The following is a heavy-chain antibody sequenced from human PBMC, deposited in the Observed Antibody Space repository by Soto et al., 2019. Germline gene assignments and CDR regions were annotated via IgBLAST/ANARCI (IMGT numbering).Heavy chain of an antibody. V-gene: IGHV4-39*01. CDR3: ARRSTISRGFDY. CDR1: GGSIISNNHY. J-gene: IGHJ4*02. Sequence: QLQLRESGPGLVKPSETLSLTCTVSGGSIISNNHYWGWIRQPPGKGLEWIGNIYYSGTTYYNPSLKSRVTMSVDTSKGQFYLKLSSMTVADTAVYFCARRSTISRGFDYWGQGTLVTVSS. D-gene: IGHD3-9*01. CDR2: IYYSGTT.